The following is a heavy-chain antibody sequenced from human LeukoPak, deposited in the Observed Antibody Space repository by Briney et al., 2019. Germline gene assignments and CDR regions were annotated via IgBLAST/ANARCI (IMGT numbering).Heavy chain of an antibody. CDR2: ISGTGGST. CDR3: AKDQASYGLNWFDP. D-gene: IGHD5-18*01. J-gene: IGHJ5*02. Sequence: GGSLRLSCAASGFTFSSYAMSWVRQAPGKGLEWVSAISGTGGSTYYADSVRGRFTISRDNSKNTLYLQMNSLRAEDTAVYYCAKDQASYGLNWFDPWGQGTLVTVSS. V-gene: IGHV3-23*01. CDR1: GFTFSSYA.